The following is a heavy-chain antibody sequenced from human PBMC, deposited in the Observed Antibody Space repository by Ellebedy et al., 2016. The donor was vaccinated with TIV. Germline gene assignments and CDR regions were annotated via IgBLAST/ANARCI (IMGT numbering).Heavy chain of an antibody. Sequence: GESLKISCAASGFTFSDHYMDWVRQAPGKGLEWVGFIRSQGYGGTAQYAASVKGSFTISRDDSKNSVYLQMNSLKTEDPAVYYCAGAPGDGYRVDCWGQGTLVTVSS. CDR2: IRSQGYGGTA. CDR1: GFTFSDHY. D-gene: IGHD5-24*01. CDR3: AGAPGDGYRVDC. V-gene: IGHV3-72*01. J-gene: IGHJ4*02.